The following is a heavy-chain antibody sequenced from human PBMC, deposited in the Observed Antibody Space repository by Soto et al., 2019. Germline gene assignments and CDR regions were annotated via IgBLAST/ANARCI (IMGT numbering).Heavy chain of an antibody. Sequence: QVQMVQSGADVQNPGASVKVSCKASGHTFTGHHMHWVRQAPGQGLEWMGLIDLDIGDTKYAQKFQGRVTSTSDTSITTAYMELRGLRSDDTAVYYCPLEPTGTAGFDYWGQGTLVTVSS. CDR3: PLEPTGTAGFDY. CDR2: IDLDIGDT. V-gene: IGHV1-2*02. D-gene: IGHD2-21*02. J-gene: IGHJ4*02. CDR1: GHTFTGHH.